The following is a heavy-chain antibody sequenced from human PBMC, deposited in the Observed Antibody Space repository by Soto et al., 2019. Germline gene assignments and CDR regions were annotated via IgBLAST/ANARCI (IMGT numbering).Heavy chain of an antibody. J-gene: IGHJ6*03. CDR1: GFTFSDYY. D-gene: IGHD3-9*01. CDR3: ARATDILTGYSMSPNFRYYYYYMDV. Sequence: GGSLRLSCAASGFTFSDYYMSWIRQAPGKGLEWVSYISSSGSTIYYADSVKGRFTISRDNAKNSLYLQMNSLRAEDTAVYYCARATDILTGYSMSPNFRYYYYYMDVWGKGTTVTVSS. CDR2: ISSSGSTI. V-gene: IGHV3-11*01.